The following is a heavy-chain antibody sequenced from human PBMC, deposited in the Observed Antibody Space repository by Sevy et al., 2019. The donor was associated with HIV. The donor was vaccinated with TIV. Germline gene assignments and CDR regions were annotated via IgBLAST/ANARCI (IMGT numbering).Heavy chain of an antibody. D-gene: IGHD3-3*01. CDR1: GFTFSSYW. CDR2: IKQDGSEK. J-gene: IGHJ6*02. V-gene: IGHV3-7*01. CDR3: ARDSLKYDFWSGYYPNPDYYGMDV. Sequence: GGSLRLSCAASGFTFSSYWMSWVRQAPGKGLEWVANIKQDGSEKYYADSVKGRFTISRDNAKNSLYLQMNSLRAEDTAVYYCARDSLKYDFWSGYYPNPDYYGMDVWGQGTTVTVSS.